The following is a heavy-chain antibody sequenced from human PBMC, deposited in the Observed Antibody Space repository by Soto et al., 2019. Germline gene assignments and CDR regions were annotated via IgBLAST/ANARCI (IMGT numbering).Heavy chain of an antibody. CDR3: AKGVKPSNPYSYGQSDY. Sequence: EVQLLESGGGLVQPGGSLGLSCAASGFTFSSYAMTWVRQAPGKGLEWVSGINDSGGTTYYVASVRGRFTISRDNSKNTLYLQMNSLRAEDTAVYYCAKGVKPSNPYSYGQSDYWGQGTLVTVSS. V-gene: IGHV3-23*01. CDR2: INDSGGTT. CDR1: GFTFSSYA. J-gene: IGHJ4*02. D-gene: IGHD5-18*01.